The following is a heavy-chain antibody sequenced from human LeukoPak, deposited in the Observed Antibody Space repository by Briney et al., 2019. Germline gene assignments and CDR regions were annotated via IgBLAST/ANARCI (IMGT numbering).Heavy chain of an antibody. J-gene: IGHJ3*02. CDR1: GFAFGDYP. D-gene: IGHD6-13*01. V-gene: IGHV3-11*01. CDR3: ARDTTEQQLVPDAFDI. CDR2: ISSSGSAI. Sequence: GGSLRLSCTASGFAFGDYPMSWFRQAPGKGLEWVSYISSSGSAIYYADSLKDRFTISRDNAKNSLYLQMNSLRAEDTAVYYCARDTTEQQLVPDAFDIWGQGTMVTVSS.